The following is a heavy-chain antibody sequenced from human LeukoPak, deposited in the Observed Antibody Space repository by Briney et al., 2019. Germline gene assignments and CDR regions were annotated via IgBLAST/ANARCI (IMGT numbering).Heavy chain of an antibody. CDR2: IYYSGCT. D-gene: IGHD3-3*01. Sequence: SETLSLTCTVSGGSIGSSNYYWVWIRQPPGKGLEWIGSIYYSGCTYCHPSLESRVTISVDTSKNQFSLNLSSVTAADTAVYYCARLDDPGLQQKYYFDYWGQGTLVTVSS. CDR1: GGSIGSSNYY. J-gene: IGHJ4*02. CDR3: ARLDDPGLQQKYYFDY. V-gene: IGHV4-39*01.